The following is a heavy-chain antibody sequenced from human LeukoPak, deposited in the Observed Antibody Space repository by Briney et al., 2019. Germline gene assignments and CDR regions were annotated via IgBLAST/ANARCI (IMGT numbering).Heavy chain of an antibody. CDR1: GGSFSGYY. CDR3: ARAPTWFGLKDAFDI. J-gene: IGHJ3*02. Sequence: SETLSLTCAVYGGSFSGYYWSWIRQPPGRGLKWMGEINHSGSTNYNPSLKSRVTISVDTSKNQFSLKLSSVTAADTAVYYCARAPTWFGLKDAFDIWGQGTMVTVSS. D-gene: IGHD3-10*01. CDR2: INHSGST. V-gene: IGHV4-34*01.